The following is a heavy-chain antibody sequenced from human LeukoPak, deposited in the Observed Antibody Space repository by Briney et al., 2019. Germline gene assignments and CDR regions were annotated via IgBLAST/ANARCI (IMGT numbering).Heavy chain of an antibody. CDR1: GDSVSSNSAA. J-gene: IGHJ4*02. CDR3: ARLYLPATRFDY. D-gene: IGHD5-24*01. CDR2: TYYRSKWYN. V-gene: IGHV6-1*01. Sequence: SQTLSLTCDISGDSVSSNSAAWNWIRQSPLRGLEWLGRTYYRSKWYNDYAVSVKSRITINPDTSKNQFSLQLNSVTAADTAVYYCARLYLPATRFDYWGQGTLVTVSS.